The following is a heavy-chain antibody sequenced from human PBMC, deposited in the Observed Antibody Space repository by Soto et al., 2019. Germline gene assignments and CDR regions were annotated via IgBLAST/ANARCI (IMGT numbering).Heavy chain of an antibody. CDR2: INPGDSDI. CDR3: ARHEQFYYYYYGMDV. D-gene: IGHD4-4*01. Sequence: GESLKISCKASGYIFTTYWIAWVLEMPGKGLEWMGIINPGDSDIRYSPSFQGQVTISADNSISTAYLQWSSPKASDTAMYYCARHEQFYYYYYGMDVWGQGIAVTVSS. J-gene: IGHJ6*02. V-gene: IGHV5-51*01. CDR1: GYIFTTYW.